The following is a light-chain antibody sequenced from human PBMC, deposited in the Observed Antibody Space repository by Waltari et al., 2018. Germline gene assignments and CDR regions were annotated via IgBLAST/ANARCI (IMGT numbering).Light chain of an antibody. CDR2: AVS. J-gene: IGLJ2*01. CDR1: SSDVGNYKR. Sequence: QSALTQPASVSGSPGQSITIPCTGTSSDVGNYKRVSWYQQRPGKAPKLMIYAVSKRPSGVSDRFSGSKSGDTASLTISGLQPEDEAEYFCSSYAGSSKGVFGGGTKVTVL. V-gene: IGLV2-23*02. CDR3: SSYAGSSKGV.